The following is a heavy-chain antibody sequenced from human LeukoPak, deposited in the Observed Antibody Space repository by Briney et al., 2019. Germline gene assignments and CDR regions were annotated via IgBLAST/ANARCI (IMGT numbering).Heavy chain of an antibody. D-gene: IGHD6-19*01. J-gene: IGHJ4*02. CDR2: IKTDGRST. V-gene: IGHV3-74*01. Sequence: GGSLRLSCAASGFTFSDYWMHWVRQAPGKGLVWVSRIKTDGRSTNYADSVKGRFTISRDNAKNTLYLQMNILRAEDTAVYYCARGRIGGWTDYWGQGTLVTVSS. CDR1: GFTFSDYW. CDR3: ARGRIGGWTDY.